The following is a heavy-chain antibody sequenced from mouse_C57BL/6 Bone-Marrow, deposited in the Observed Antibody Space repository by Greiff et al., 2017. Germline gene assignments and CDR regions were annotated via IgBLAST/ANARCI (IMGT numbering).Heavy chain of an antibody. V-gene: IGHV14-2*01. CDR3: ARRRNWYVDV. J-gene: IGHJ1*03. Sequence: VQLQQSGAELVKPGASVKLSCTASGFNIKDYYMHWVKQRTEQGLEWIGRIDPEDGETKYAAKFQGKATIPADTSSNTAYLQLSSLTSEDAAVYYCARRRNWYVDVWGTGTTVTVSS. CDR2: IDPEDGET. CDR1: GFNIKDYY.